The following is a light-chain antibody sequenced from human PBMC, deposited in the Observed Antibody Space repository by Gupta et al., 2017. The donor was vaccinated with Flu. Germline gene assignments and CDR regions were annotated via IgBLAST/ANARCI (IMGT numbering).Light chain of an antibody. CDR3: SAHAGRVTWV. J-gene: IGLJ1*01. V-gene: IGLV2-11*01. CDR2: DVT. Sequence: APTQPRSVSGSPGQSVTISCTGSTNDVGGSNRVSWYQQRPGKAPKLILSDVTERPSGVPDRFSGSKSGNTASLTISGLQADDEADYYCSAHAGRVTWVFGTGTTVTVL. CDR1: TNDVGGSNR.